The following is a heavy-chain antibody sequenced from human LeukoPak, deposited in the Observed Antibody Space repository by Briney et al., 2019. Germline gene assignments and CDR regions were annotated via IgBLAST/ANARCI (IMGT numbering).Heavy chain of an antibody. CDR1: GGSFSGYY. CDR3: ATPTWGYYYGMDV. Sequence: SETLSLTCAVYGGSFSGYYWSWIRQPPGKGLEWIGEINHSGSTNYNPSLKSRVTISVDTSKNQFSLKLSSVTAADTAVYYYATPTWGYYYGMDVWGQGTTVTVSS. J-gene: IGHJ6*02. D-gene: IGHD1-26*01. V-gene: IGHV4-34*01. CDR2: INHSGST.